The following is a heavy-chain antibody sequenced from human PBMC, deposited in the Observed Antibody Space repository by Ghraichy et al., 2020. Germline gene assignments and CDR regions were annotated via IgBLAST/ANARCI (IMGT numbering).Heavy chain of an antibody. CDR1: GYTFTSHY. Sequence: ASVKVSCKASGYTFTSHYMHWVRQAPGQGLKRMGIINPSGGSTSYAQKFQGRVTMTRDTSTSTVYMELSSLRSEDTAVYYCAGMITFGGVPPTNWFDPWGHVSLVNVSS. CDR3: AGMITFGGVPPTNWFDP. CDR2: INPSGGST. J-gene: IGHJ5*02. D-gene: IGHD3-16*01. V-gene: IGHV1-46*03.